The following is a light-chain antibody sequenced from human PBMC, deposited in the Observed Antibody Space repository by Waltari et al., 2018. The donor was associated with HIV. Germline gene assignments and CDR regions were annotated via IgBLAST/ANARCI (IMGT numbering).Light chain of an antibody. CDR1: QTVNNK. J-gene: IGKJ3*01. CDR2: DAS. CDR3: QQSFSYPLT. V-gene: IGKV1-39*01. Sequence: DIQMTQSPSSLSASVGDSVTITCRASQTVNNKLHWYQQKPGEAPKVVIYDASTLQSGVPSRFRGGGSWTDFTLTITSLQLDDFATYFCQQSFSYPLTFGPGTKVDI.